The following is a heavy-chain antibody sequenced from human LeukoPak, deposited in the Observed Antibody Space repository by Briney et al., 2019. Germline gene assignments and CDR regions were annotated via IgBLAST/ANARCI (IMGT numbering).Heavy chain of an antibody. CDR1: GGTFSSYA. J-gene: IGHJ3*02. V-gene: IGHV1-69*05. CDR3: ARGTVLASAVTTRGSNAFDI. D-gene: IGHD4-11*01. CDR2: IIPIFGTA. Sequence: SVKVSCKASGGTFSSYAISWVRQAPGQGLEWMGGIIPIFGTANYAQKLQGRVTITTDESTSTAYMELSSLRAEDTAVYYCARGTVLASAVTTRGSNAFDIWGQGTMVTVSP.